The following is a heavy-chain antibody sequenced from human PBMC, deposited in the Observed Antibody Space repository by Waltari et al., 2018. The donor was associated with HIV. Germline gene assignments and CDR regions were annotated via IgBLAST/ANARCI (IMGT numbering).Heavy chain of an antibody. V-gene: IGHV3-48*01. Sequence: EVQLVASGGGLVQRWGSLRPSSAAPDSSFSNYHMNWVRQAPGKGLEWISYISLSSRTIYYPDSVKGRFTISRDNAKDSLYLQMNSLRAEDTAFYYCARDTGVDTRRNDELDYWGQGTLVTVSS. D-gene: IGHD5-18*01. CDR2: ISLSSRTI. CDR1: DSSFSNYH. CDR3: ARDTGVDTRRNDELDY. J-gene: IGHJ4*02.